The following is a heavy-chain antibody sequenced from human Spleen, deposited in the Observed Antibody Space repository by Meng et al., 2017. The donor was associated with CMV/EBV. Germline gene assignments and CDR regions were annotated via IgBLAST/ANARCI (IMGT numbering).Heavy chain of an antibody. CDR2: ISSSGSPT. D-gene: IGHD3-10*01. CDR3: AKDYGTGSPYFLDS. Sequence: GESLKISCAASGFTFSRYEMSWVRQAPGKGLEWVSYISSSGSPTHYADSVKGRFTISRDNNKNSLYLQMNSLRTDDTAFYYCAKDYGTGSPYFLDSWGQGTLVTVSS. J-gene: IGHJ4*02. CDR1: GFTFSRYE. V-gene: IGHV3-48*03.